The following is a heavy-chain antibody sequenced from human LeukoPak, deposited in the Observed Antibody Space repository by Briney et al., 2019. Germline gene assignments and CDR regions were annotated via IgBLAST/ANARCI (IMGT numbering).Heavy chain of an antibody. CDR1: GFAFSSFG. CDR3: ASRRARGWPFES. J-gene: IGHJ4*02. D-gene: IGHD6-19*01. CDR2: LDGSGGYT. V-gene: IGHV3-23*01. Sequence: TGGSRRLSVTASGFAFSSFGMSWVRQPPGQGLDGVSSLDGSGGYTYHADSVKGRFTISRDNSKNTLYLQMNSLRAEDTATYYCASRRARGWPFESWGQGTLVTVSS.